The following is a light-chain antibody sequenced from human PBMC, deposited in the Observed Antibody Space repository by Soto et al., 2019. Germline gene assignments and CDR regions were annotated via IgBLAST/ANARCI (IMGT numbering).Light chain of an antibody. CDR3: QQYNSYPLT. V-gene: IGKV1-17*01. CDR1: QGIGND. Sequence: DIQMTQSPSSLSASVGDRITITCRASQGIGNDLGWYQQKPGNAPQRLIFAASSLQSGVPSRFSGTESGTEFTLTSSGLQPEDFATYYCQQYNSYPLTFGGGTKVEVK. CDR2: AAS. J-gene: IGKJ4*01.